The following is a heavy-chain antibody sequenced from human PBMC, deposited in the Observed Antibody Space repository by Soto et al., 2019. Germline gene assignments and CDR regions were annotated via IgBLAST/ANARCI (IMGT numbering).Heavy chain of an antibody. J-gene: IGHJ4*02. CDR3: ARDLREVYDSSGYYDY. Sequence: GSVKVSCKASGYTFTSYYMHWVRQAPGQGLEWMGIINPSGGSTSYAQKFQGRVTMTRDTSTSTVYMELSSLRSEDTAVYYCARDLREVYDSSGYYDYWSQGTLVTVSS. D-gene: IGHD3-22*01. V-gene: IGHV1-46*01. CDR1: GYTFTSYY. CDR2: INPSGGST.